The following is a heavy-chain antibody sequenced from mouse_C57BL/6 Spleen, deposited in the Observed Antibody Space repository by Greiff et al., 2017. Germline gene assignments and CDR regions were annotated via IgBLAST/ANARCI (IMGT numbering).Heavy chain of an antibody. CDR1: GYSITSGYY. V-gene: IGHV3-6*01. Sequence: DVKLVESGPGLVKPSQSLSLTCSVTGYSITSGYYWNWIRQFPGNKLEWMGYISYDGSNNYNPSLKNRISITRDTSKNQFFLKLNSVTTEDTATYYCARDEGYYFDYWGQGTTLTVSS. CDR3: ARDEGYYFDY. CDR2: ISYDGSN. J-gene: IGHJ2*01. D-gene: IGHD3-3*01.